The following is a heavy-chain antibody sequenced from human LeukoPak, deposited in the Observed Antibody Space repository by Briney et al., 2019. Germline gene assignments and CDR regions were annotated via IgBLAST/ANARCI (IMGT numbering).Heavy chain of an antibody. V-gene: IGHV3-48*04. D-gene: IGHD2-8*01. CDR1: GFTFSSYS. Sequence: PGGSLRLSCAASGFTFSSYSMNRVRQAPGKGLEWVSYISSSSSTIYYADSVKGRFTISRDNAKNSLYLQMSSLRAEDTAVYYCATLNGPLFEYWGQGTLVTVSS. CDR2: ISSSSSTI. CDR3: ATLNGPLFEY. J-gene: IGHJ4*02.